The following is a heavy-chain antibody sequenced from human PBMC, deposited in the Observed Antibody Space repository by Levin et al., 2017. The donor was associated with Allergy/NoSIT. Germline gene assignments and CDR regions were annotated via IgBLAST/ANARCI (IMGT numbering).Heavy chain of an antibody. CDR3: ARDRVIRGDTNYYYGMDV. V-gene: IGHV4-59*01. D-gene: IGHD3-10*01. Sequence: SETLSLTCTVSGGSISSYYWSWIRQPPGKGLEWIGCMYYSGNTKYNPSLKSRVTISLDTSKNQFSLKLSSVTAADTAVYYCARDRVIRGDTNYYYGMDVWGQGTTVTVSS. J-gene: IGHJ6*02. CDR2: MYYSGNT. CDR1: GGSISSYY.